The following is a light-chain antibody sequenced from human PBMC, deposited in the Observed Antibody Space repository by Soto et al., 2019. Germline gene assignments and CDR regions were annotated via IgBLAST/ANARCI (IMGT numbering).Light chain of an antibody. J-gene: IGLJ1*01. CDR3: QVWDISSDQYI. V-gene: IGLV3-21*02. CDR1: NIESKS. CDR2: DDG. Sequence: SYELTQPPSVSVAPGQTARITCGGNNIESKSVHWYQQRPGQAPVLVLYDDGNRPSGIPERLSGSNSGSTATLTISSVEASDEADYFCQVWDISSDQYIFGPGTKVTVL.